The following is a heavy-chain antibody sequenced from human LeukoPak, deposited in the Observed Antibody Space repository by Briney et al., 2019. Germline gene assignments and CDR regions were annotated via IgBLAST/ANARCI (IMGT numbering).Heavy chain of an antibody. D-gene: IGHD3-22*01. CDR2: MYYSGST. CDR3: ARVRALSYYDSSGDLYYFDY. Sequence: PSETLSLTCTVSGGSIRSYFWSWIRQPPGKGLGWIGYMYYSGSTHYNPSLKSRVTISVDTSKNQFSLKLSSVTAADTAVYYCARVRALSYYDSSGDLYYFDYWGQGTLVTVSS. V-gene: IGHV4-59*01. CDR1: GGSIRSYF. J-gene: IGHJ4*02.